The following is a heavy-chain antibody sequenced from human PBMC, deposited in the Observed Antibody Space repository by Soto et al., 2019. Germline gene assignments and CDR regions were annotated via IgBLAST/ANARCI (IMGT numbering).Heavy chain of an antibody. CDR2: IYPGDSDT. Sequence: GESLKISCKGSGYSFTSYWIGWVRQMPGKGLEWMGIIYPGDSDTRYSPSFRGQVTISADKSISTAYLQWSSLKASDTAMYYCARQGGYCSSTSCHLYGMDVWGQGTTVTVSS. J-gene: IGHJ6*02. CDR3: ARQGGYCSSTSCHLYGMDV. D-gene: IGHD2-2*01. CDR1: GYSFTSYW. V-gene: IGHV5-51*01.